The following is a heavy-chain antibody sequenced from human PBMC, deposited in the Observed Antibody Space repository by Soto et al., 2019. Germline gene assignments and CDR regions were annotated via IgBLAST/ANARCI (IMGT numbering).Heavy chain of an antibody. Sequence: ASVKVSCKASGYTFTSYGISWVRQAPGQGLEWMGWINAGNGNTKYSQKFQGRVTVTKDTSASTAYMELSSLRSEDTAVYYCARDLGGWPDYWGQGTLVTVSS. CDR2: INAGNGNT. V-gene: IGHV1-18*01. CDR3: ARDLGGWPDY. D-gene: IGHD2-15*01. J-gene: IGHJ4*02. CDR1: GYTFTSYG.